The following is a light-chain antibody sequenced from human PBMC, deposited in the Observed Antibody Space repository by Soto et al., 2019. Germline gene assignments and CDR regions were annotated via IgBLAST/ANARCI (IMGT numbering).Light chain of an antibody. CDR2: EVS. V-gene: IGLV2-14*01. J-gene: IGLJ1*01. CDR3: SSYTSSSTPYV. Sequence: QSALTQPASVSGSPGQSITISCTGTSSDVGGYNYVSWYQQHPGKAPKLMIYEVSNRPSGVSNRFSGSKSGNTASLTISGLQSEDEADYYCSSYTSSSTPYVFVTGTTLTVL. CDR1: SSDVGGYNY.